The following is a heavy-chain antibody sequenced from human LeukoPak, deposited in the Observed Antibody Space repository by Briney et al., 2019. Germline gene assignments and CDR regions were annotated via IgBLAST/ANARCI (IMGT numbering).Heavy chain of an antibody. D-gene: IGHD2-21*02. CDR3: TRSRRVYCGGDCYSFDY. Sequence: GVLRLSCTVSGFTFDDYGMSWFRQAPGKGLEWVGFIRSKAYGGTTEYAASVKGRFTISRDDSKSIAYLQMNSLKTEDTAVYYCTRSRRVYCGGDCYSFDYWGQGTLVTVSS. V-gene: IGHV3-49*03. J-gene: IGHJ4*02. CDR2: IRSKAYGGTT. CDR1: GFTFDDYG.